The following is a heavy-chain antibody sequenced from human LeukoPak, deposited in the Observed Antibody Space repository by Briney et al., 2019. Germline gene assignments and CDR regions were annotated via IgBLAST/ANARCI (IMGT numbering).Heavy chain of an antibody. J-gene: IGHJ1*01. CDR3: ARGYSYGYFQN. D-gene: IGHD5-18*01. V-gene: IGHV3-48*03. CDR2: ISSGGSTI. CDR1: GFTFSSYE. Sequence: GGSLRLSCAASGFTFSSYEMNWARQAPGKGLEWVSYISSGGSTIYYADPVKGRFTISRDNAKNSLYLQMNSLRAEDTAVYYCARGYSYGYFQNWGQGTLVTVSS.